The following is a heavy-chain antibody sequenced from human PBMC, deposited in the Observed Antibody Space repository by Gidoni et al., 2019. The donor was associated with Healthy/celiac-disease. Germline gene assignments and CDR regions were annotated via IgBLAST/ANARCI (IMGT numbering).Heavy chain of an antibody. CDR1: GVTFSSYA. V-gene: IGHV1-69*01. J-gene: IGHJ2*01. CDR2: IISNFGTA. CDR3: ARAVDYGDYSWYFDL. D-gene: IGHD4-17*01. Sequence: QVQLVQSGAEVKKPGSSVKVSCKASGVTFSSYAISLVRQDRGQGLEGMGGIISNFGTANYEQKCQGRVTITADESTSTAYMELSRLRCEDTAVYYCARAVDYGDYSWYFDLWGRGTLVTVSS.